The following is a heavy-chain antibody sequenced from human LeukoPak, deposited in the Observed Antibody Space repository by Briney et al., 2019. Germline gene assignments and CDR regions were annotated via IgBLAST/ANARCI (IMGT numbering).Heavy chain of an antibody. CDR1: GGSVTSSGYY. CDR2: IYYSGST. V-gene: IGHV4-61*08. CDR3: ARDSASTGYMNAFDI. Sequence: SETLSLTCTVSGGSVTSSGYYWSWARQPPGKGLGYIGYIYYSGSTNYNPSLKSRVTISVDTSKNQFSLKLRSVTAADTAVYYCARDSASTGYMNAFDIWGQGTMVTVSS. J-gene: IGHJ3*02. D-gene: IGHD3-22*01.